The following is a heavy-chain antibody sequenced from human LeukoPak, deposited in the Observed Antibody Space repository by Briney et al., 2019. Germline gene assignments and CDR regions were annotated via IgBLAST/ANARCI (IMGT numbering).Heavy chain of an antibody. D-gene: IGHD2-15*01. CDR3: AKDSWHFDY. CDR2: ISGSGGST. J-gene: IGHJ4*02. CDR1: GFTFDDYG. Sequence: GGSLRLSCAASGFTFDDYGMSWVRQAPGKGLEWVSAISGSGGSTYYADSVKGRFTISRDNSKNTLYLQMNSLRAEDTAVYYCAKDSWHFDYWGQGTLVTVSS. V-gene: IGHV3-23*01.